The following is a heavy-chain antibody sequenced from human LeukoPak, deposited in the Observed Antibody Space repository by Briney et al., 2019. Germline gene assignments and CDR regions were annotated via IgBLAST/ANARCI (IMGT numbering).Heavy chain of an antibody. CDR3: ARGYFDWSDRSYWFDP. J-gene: IGHJ5*02. CDR2: IYYSGST. V-gene: IGHV4-39*07. D-gene: IGHD3-9*01. CDR1: GGSISSGSYY. Sequence: SQTLSLTCTVSGGSISSGSYYWGWIRQPPGKGLEWIGSIYYSGSTYYNPSLKSRVTISVDTSKNQFSLKLSSVTAADTAVYYCARGYFDWSDRSYWFDPWGQGTLVTVSS.